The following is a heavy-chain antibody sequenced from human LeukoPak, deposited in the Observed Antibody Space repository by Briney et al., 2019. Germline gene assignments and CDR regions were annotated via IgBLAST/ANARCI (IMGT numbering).Heavy chain of an antibody. CDR2: IYYSGST. V-gene: IGHV4-59*08. CDR1: GGSISSYY. CDR3: ARVDTILGYMDV. D-gene: IGHD3-3*01. Sequence: SETLSLTCTVSGGSISSYYWSWIRQPPGKGLEWIGYIYYSGSTNYNPSLKSRVTISVDTSKNQFSLKLSSVTAADTAVYYCARVDTILGYMDVWGKGTTVTVSS. J-gene: IGHJ6*03.